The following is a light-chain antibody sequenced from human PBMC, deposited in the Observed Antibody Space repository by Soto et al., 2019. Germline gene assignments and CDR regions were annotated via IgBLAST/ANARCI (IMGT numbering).Light chain of an antibody. CDR3: QQYDSPPRT. V-gene: IGKV3-20*01. J-gene: IGKJ1*01. CDR1: QSISSTY. Sequence: EIVLTQSPGTLSLSPGKRVTLSCRASQSISSTYLAWYQQKPGQAPRLLIYGASSRATGIPERFSGSGSGTDFTLTISRLEPEDFAVYYCQQYDSPPRTFGQGTKVEVQ. CDR2: GAS.